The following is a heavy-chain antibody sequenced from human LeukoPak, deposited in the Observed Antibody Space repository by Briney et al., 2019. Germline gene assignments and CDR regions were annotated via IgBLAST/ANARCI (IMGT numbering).Heavy chain of an antibody. CDR1: GGSISSSSYY. V-gene: IGHV4-39*07. Sequence: PSETLSLTCTVSGGSISSSSYYWGWIRQPPGKGLEWVGSIYFSGSTNHNPSLKSRVAISVDTSKKQLSLRLSSVTAADTAVYYCARGGWTPDAFDIWGRGTMVTVSS. D-gene: IGHD6-19*01. J-gene: IGHJ3*02. CDR2: IYFSGST. CDR3: ARGGWTPDAFDI.